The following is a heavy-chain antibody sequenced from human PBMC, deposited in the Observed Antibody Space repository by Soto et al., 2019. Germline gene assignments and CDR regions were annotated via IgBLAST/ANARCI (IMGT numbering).Heavy chain of an antibody. CDR2: ISGSGGST. CDR1: GFTFSSYA. J-gene: IGHJ5*02. Sequence: GGSLRLSCAASGFTFSSYAMSWVRQAPRKGLEWVSAISGSGGSTYYADSVKGRFTISRDNSKNTLYLQMNSLRAEDTAVYYCAKSSSYYDFWSGQNWFDPWGQGTLVTVSS. V-gene: IGHV3-23*01. CDR3: AKSSSYYDFWSGQNWFDP. D-gene: IGHD3-3*01.